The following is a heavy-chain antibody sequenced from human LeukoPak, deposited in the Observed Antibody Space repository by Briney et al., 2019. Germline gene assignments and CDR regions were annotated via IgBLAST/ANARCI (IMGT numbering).Heavy chain of an antibody. D-gene: IGHD6-13*01. V-gene: IGHV3-66*01. CDR3: AGAGAAAAPYYFDY. CDR1: GFTVSSNY. J-gene: IGHJ4*02. Sequence: GGSLRLSCAASGFTVSSNYMGWVRQDPGKGLEWVSVIYSGGSTYYPDSVKGRFTISRDNSKNTLFLQMNSLRAEDTAVYYCAGAGAAAAPYYFDYWGQGTLVTVSS. CDR2: IYSGGST.